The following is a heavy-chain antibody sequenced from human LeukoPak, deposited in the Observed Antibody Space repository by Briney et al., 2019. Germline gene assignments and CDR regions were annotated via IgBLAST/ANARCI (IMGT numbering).Heavy chain of an antibody. CDR1: GGSISSGGYY. D-gene: IGHD6-19*01. J-gene: IGHJ6*02. V-gene: IGHV4-31*03. CDR2: IYYSGST. CDR3: ARDQIEVAVNQYYYQYGMDV. Sequence: PSQTLSLTCTVSGGSISSGGYYWSWIRQHPGKGLEWIGYIYYSGSTYYNPSLKSRVTISVDTSKNQFSLKLSSVTAADTAVYYCARDQIEVAVNQYYYQYGMDVWGQGTTVTVSS.